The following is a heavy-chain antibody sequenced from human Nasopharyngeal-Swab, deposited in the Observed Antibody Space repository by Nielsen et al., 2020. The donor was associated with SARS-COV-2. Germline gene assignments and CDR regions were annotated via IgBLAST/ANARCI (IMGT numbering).Heavy chain of an antibody. CDR2: IYYSGST. J-gene: IGHJ4*02. CDR3: ARATDYYDTTGYHSRGSIDY. D-gene: IGHD3-22*01. Sequence: SETLSLTCTVSGGSISSGSYYWNWIRQQPGKGLEWIGHIYYSGSTYYKPSLKSRVTISVDTSKNQFSLKLSSVTAADTAVYYCARATDYYDTTGYHSRGSIDYWGQGTLVTVSS. V-gene: IGHV4-31*03. CDR1: GGSISSGSYY.